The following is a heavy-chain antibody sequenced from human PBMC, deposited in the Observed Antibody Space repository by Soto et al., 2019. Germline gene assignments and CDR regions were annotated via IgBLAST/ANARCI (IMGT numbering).Heavy chain of an antibody. CDR2: INHSGSI. CDR3: ARGEVTTGVF. V-gene: IGHV4-34*02. Sequence: QVQLQQWGAGLLKPSETLSLTCAVYGGSVGGYYWRWVRQPPGKGLEWIGEINHSGSITYAPSLMSRVTMSVDTCKNQFSLTLNSVTASHTAVYCCARGEVTTGVFWGQGTQVTVSS. J-gene: IGHJ4*02. CDR1: GGSVGGYY. D-gene: IGHD4-17*01.